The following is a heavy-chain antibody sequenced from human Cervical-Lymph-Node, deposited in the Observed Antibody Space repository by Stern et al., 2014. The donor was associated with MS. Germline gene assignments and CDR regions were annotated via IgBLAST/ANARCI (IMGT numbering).Heavy chain of an antibody. CDR1: GGTVSTYA. V-gene: IGHV1-69*12. D-gene: IGHD2-2*01. CDR3: SRELSQLLVF. CDR2: INPIFGTA. Sequence: QDQLVQSGAEVKKPGSSGKVSCKASGGTVSTYAISWVRQAPGQGLEWMGGINPIFGTANYAQKVQGGVTLTGDESKSTAYMELISLRSEDTAVYYFSRELSQLLVFWGQGTLVTVSS. J-gene: IGHJ4*02.